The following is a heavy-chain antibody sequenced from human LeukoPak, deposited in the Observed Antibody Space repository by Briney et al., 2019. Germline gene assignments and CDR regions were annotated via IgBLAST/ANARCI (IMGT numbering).Heavy chain of an antibody. CDR3: AKADLKGATTGGDLFDI. CDR1: GFTFSSYE. Sequence: PGGSLRLSCAASGFTFSSYEMNWVRQAPGKGLQWLAVVSYDGGNKYYVDSVKGRFTISRDNSKNTLYLQMNSLRAEDTAVYYCAKADLKGATTGGDLFDIWGQGTMVTVSS. V-gene: IGHV3-30*18. D-gene: IGHD1-26*01. CDR2: VSYDGGNK. J-gene: IGHJ3*02.